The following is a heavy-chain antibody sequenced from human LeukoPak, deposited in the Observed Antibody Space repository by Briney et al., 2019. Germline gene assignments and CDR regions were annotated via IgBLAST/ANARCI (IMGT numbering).Heavy chain of an antibody. Sequence: GGSLRLSCAASGFTVSSNYMSWVRQAPGKGLEWVSVIYSGGSTYYADSVKGRFTISRDNSKNTLYLQMNSLRAEDTAVYYCARADIVVVPAAITLWGQGTLVTVSS. CDR1: GFTVSSNY. V-gene: IGHV3-53*01. CDR2: IYSGGST. J-gene: IGHJ4*02. CDR3: ARADIVVVPAAITL. D-gene: IGHD2-2*01.